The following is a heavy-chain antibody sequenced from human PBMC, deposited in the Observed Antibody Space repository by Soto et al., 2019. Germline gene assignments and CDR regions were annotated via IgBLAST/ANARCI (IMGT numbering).Heavy chain of an antibody. V-gene: IGHV4-59*01. Sequence: PSETLSLTCTVSGVSIRSYYWSWIRQSPGKGLEWIGYIYYSGTTNYNPSLKSRVTISVDTPKNQVSLRLSSVTAADTAMYYCATAIYFEFWGPGIKLTVSS. J-gene: IGHJ4*02. CDR1: GVSIRSYY. CDR2: IYYSGTT. CDR3: ATAIYFEF.